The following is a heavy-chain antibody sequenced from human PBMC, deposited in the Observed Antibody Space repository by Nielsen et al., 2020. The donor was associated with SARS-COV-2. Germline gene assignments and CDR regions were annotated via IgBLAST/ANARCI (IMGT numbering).Heavy chain of an antibody. CDR3: AKGGLEPSGY. J-gene: IGHJ4*02. CDR1: GFIFSSYG. Sequence: GESLKISCAASGFIFSSYGMHWVRQAPGKGLEWVAVIWYDGSKKYYADSVKGRFTISRDNSKNTLYLQMNSLRAEDTAVYYCAKGGLEPSGYWGQGTLVTVSS. D-gene: IGHD1-1*01. V-gene: IGHV3-33*06. CDR2: IWYDGSKK.